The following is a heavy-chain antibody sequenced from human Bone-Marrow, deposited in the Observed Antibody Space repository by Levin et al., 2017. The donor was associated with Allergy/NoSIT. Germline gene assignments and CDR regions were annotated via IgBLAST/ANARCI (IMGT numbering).Heavy chain of an antibody. J-gene: IGHJ5*02. CDR1: GASIKTNY. V-gene: IGHV4-59*01. CDR2: VFYSGGT. D-gene: IGHD3-10*02. Sequence: PSETLSLTCAVSGASIKTNYFSWVRQPPGKGLEWIGYVFYSGGTNYNPSLKSRVTIAVDTSKNQFSLTLTSVTTADTAVYYCATLTTFTTFTFFDPWGQGTLVTVSS. CDR3: ATLTTFTTFTFFDP.